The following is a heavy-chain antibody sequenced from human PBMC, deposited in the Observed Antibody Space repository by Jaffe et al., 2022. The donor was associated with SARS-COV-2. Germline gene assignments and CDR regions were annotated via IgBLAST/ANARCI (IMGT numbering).Heavy chain of an antibody. Sequence: EVQLVESGGALAKPGESLRLSCAASGFTFSHAWMSWVRQAPGKGLEWVGRIRSGGTTDYAAPVKDRFIISRDDSENMVYVQMNSLKVDDTAVYYCTADVPEALPQIDYWGQGTLVTVSS. CDR1: GFTFSHAW. V-gene: IGHV3-15*02. CDR2: IRSGGTT. D-gene: IGHD2-2*01. J-gene: IGHJ4*02. CDR3: TADVPEALPQIDY.